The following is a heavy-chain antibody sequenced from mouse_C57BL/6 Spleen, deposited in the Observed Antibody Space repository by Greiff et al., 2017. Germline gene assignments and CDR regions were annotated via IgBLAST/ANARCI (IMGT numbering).Heavy chain of an antibody. Sequence: VQLQQSGPELVKPGASVKISCKASGYALRSSWMNWVKQRPGKGLEWIGRLYPGDGDTNYNGKFKGKATLTADKSSSTAYMQLSSLTSEDSAVYYCARSGGNYDYRGQGTTLTVSS. V-gene: IGHV1-82*01. D-gene: IGHD2-14*01. CDR2: LYPGDGDT. J-gene: IGHJ2*01. CDR1: GYALRSSW. CDR3: ARSGGNYDY.